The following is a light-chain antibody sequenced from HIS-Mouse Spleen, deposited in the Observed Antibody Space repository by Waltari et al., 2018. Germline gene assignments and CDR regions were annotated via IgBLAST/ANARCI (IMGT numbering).Light chain of an antibody. J-gene: IGLJ1*01. CDR3: AAWDDSLSGYV. V-gene: IGLV1-47*01. CDR2: RNN. CDR1: SSHIGRNS. Sequence: QSVLTQPPSASGTPGQRVTISCSGSSSHIGRNSVYWYPQLPRTAPKLLISRNNQRPSGVPDRSSGSKSGTSAALAISGLRSEDEADYYCAAWDDSLSGYVFGTGTKVTVL.